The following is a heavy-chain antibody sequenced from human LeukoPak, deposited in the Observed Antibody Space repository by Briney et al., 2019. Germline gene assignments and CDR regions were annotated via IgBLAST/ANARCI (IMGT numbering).Heavy chain of an antibody. CDR1: GYTFTGYY. D-gene: IGHD6-19*01. CDR3: ARGPGYSSGWNFDY. V-gene: IGHV1-2*02. Sequence: ASVKVSCKASGYTFTGYYMHWVRQAPGQGLEWMGWINPNSGGTNYAQKFQGRVTMTRDTSISTAYMELSRLRSDDTAVYYCARGPGYSSGWNFDYWGQGTLVTVSS. J-gene: IGHJ4*02. CDR2: INPNSGGT.